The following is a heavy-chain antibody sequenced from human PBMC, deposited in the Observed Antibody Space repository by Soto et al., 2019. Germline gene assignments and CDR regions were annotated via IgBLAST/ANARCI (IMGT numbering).Heavy chain of an antibody. J-gene: IGHJ6*02. Sequence: SVKVSCKASGGTFSSYAISWVRQAPGQGLEWMGGIIPILGTANYAQKFQGRVTITADESTSTAYMELSSLRSEDTAVYYCARGGVAVAGDYYGMDVWGQGTTVTVSS. V-gene: IGHV1-69*13. CDR1: GGTFSSYA. D-gene: IGHD6-19*01. CDR2: IIPILGTA. CDR3: ARGGVAVAGDYYGMDV.